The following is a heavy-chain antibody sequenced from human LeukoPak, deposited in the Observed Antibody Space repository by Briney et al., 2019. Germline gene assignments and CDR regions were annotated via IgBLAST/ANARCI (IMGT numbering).Heavy chain of an antibody. V-gene: IGHV3-30-3*01. D-gene: IGHD4-17*01. CDR2: ISYDGSNK. CDR3: ASRYDYGDYVAGLDY. Sequence: PGGSLRLSCAASGFTFSSYAMHWVRQAPGKGLEWVAVISYDGSNKYYADSVEGRFTISRDNSKDTLYLQMNSLRAEDTAVYYCASRYDYGDYVAGLDYWGQGTLVTVSS. CDR1: GFTFSSYA. J-gene: IGHJ4*02.